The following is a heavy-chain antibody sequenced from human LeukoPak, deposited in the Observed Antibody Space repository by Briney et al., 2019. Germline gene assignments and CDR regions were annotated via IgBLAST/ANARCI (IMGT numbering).Heavy chain of an antibody. CDR1: GGSISSGDYY. D-gene: IGHD5-12*01. Sequence: PSQTLSLTCTVSGGSISSGDYYWSWIRQPPGKGLEWIGYIYYSGSTYYNPSLKSRVTISVDTSKNQFSLKLSSVTAADTAVYYCARGGDSGYDFDIDYFDYWGQGTLVTVSS. CDR2: IYYSGST. CDR3: ARGGDSGYDFDIDYFDY. V-gene: IGHV4-30-4*01. J-gene: IGHJ4*02.